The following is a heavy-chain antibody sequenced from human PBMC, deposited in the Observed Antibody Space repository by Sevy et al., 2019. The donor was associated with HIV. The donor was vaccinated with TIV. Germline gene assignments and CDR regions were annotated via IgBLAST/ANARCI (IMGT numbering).Heavy chain of an antibody. CDR2: ITVSGSRT. V-gene: IGHV3-23*01. CDR3: AKDTPFFYYASGNYYFEGIFDH. D-gene: IGHD3-10*01. Sequence: GGSLRLSCVASGFSFSSYAMAWVRQTPGKGLEWVSAITVSGSRTYYADSVKGRFTISRDNSQNILYLQMDSLRVEDTASYYCAKDTPFFYYASGNYYFEGIFDHWCQGALVTVSS. CDR1: GFSFSSYA. J-gene: IGHJ4*02.